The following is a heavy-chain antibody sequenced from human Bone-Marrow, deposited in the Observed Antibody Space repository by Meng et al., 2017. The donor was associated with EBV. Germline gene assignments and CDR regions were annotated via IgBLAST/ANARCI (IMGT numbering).Heavy chain of an antibody. Sequence: QPHLRQRGPGLVNPSGTLSFTCTVSGGAISSSSYYWGWIRQPPGKGLEWIGSIYYSGSTYYNPSLKSRVTISVDTSKNQFSLKLSSVTAADTAVYYCARHELEYYGSGSYSWFDPWGQGTLVTSPQ. D-gene: IGHD3-10*01. J-gene: IGHJ5*02. CDR3: ARHELEYYGSGSYSWFDP. CDR1: GGAISSSSYY. CDR2: IYYSGST. V-gene: IGHV4-39*01.